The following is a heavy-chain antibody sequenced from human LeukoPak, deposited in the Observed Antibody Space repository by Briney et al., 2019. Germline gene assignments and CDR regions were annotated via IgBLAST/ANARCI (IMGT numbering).Heavy chain of an antibody. J-gene: IGHJ3*02. CDR3: ARALQGVATVPSPLDAFDI. Sequence: ASVKVSCKASGYTFTGYYMHWVRQAPGQGLEWMGWINPNSGGTNYAQKFQGWVTMTRDTSINTAYMELSRLRSDDTAVYYCARALQGVATVPSPLDAFDIWGQGTMVTVSS. CDR1: GYTFTGYY. V-gene: IGHV1-2*04. CDR2: INPNSGGT. D-gene: IGHD4-17*01.